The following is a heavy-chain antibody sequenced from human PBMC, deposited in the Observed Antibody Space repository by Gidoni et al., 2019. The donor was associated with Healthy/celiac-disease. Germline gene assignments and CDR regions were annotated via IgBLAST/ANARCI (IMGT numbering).Heavy chain of an antibody. CDR1: GFTFSSYS. Sequence: EVQLVESGGGLVKPGGSLRLSCEASGFTFSSYSMNWVRQAPGKGLEWVSSISRSSSYIYYADSVKGRFTISRDNAKNSLYLQMNSLRAEDTAVYYCARESGIVGATLDYWGQGTLVTVSS. V-gene: IGHV3-21*01. D-gene: IGHD1-26*01. J-gene: IGHJ4*02. CDR3: ARESGIVGATLDY. CDR2: ISRSSSYI.